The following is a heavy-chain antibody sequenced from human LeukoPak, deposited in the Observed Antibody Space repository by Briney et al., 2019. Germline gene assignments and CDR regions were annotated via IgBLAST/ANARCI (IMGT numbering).Heavy chain of an antibody. D-gene: IGHD2-15*01. V-gene: IGHV3-21*04. Sequence: GGSLRLSCAASGFTFSSYSMNWVRQAPGKGLEWVSSISSSSSYIYYADSVKGRFTISRDNAKNSLNLQMNSLRAEDTAVYYCASQSLGYCSCGSCSYYFDYWGQGTLVTVSS. CDR2: ISSSSSYI. CDR1: GFTFSSYS. CDR3: ASQSLGYCSCGSCSYYFDY. J-gene: IGHJ4*02.